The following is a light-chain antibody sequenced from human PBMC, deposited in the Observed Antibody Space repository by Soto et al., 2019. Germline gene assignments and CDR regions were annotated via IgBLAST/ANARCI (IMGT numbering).Light chain of an antibody. CDR3: AACEDSLSGWV. V-gene: IGLV1-47*01. Sequence: QSVLTQPPSASGTPGQRVTISCSGSSSNIGTNYVYWFQQLPGTAPKLLIYRNNQRPSGVPDRFSGSKSGTSASLAISGLRSEDEADYSCAACEDSLSGWVFGGGTKLTVL. CDR1: SSNIGTNY. J-gene: IGLJ3*02. CDR2: RNN.